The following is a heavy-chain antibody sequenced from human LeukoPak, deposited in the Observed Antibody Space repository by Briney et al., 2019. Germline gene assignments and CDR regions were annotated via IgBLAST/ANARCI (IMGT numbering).Heavy chain of an antibody. CDR2: INPSTGDA. J-gene: IGHJ4*02. V-gene: IGHV1-2*02. D-gene: IGHD4-17*01. CDR3: ALFHYGDPIFNY. CDR1: GYTFTGHF. Sequence: GASVKVSCKASGYTFTGHFLHWVRQAPGQGLEWMGWINPSTGDANYAQRSQGRVTMTRDTSITTAYMELSRLTSDDTAMYYCALFHYGDPIFNYWGQGTLVTVSS.